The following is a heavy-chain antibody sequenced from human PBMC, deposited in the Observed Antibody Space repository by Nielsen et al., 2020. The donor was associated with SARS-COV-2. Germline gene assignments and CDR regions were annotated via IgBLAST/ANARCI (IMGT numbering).Heavy chain of an antibody. V-gene: IGHV4-59*08. CDR1: GGSISSYY. CDR3: ARNNKGYCSGGSCYYYYGMDV. Sequence: SETLSLTCTVSGGSISSYYWSWIRQPPGKGLEWIGYIYYSESTNYNPSLKSRVTISVDTSKNQFSLKLSSVTAADTAVYYCARNNKGYCSGGSCYYYYGMDVWGQGTTVTVSS. CDR2: IYYSEST. J-gene: IGHJ6*02. D-gene: IGHD2-15*01.